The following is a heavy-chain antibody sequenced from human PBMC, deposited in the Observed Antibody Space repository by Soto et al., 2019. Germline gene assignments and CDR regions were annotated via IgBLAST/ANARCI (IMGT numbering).Heavy chain of an antibody. Sequence: EVQLVESGGGLVQPGGSLRLSCAASGFTFSSYSMNWVRQAPGKGLEWVSYISSSSSTIYYADSVKGRFTISRDNAKNSLYLQMNSLSAEDTAVYYCARGRHWLGSGGSSYQNDYWGQGTLVTVSS. CDR1: GFTFSSYS. J-gene: IGHJ4*02. CDR3: ARGRHWLGSGGSSYQNDY. CDR2: ISSSSSTI. D-gene: IGHD2-15*01. V-gene: IGHV3-48*01.